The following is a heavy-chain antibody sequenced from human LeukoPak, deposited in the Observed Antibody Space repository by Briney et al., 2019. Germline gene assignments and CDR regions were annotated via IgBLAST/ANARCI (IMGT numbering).Heavy chain of an antibody. J-gene: IGHJ6*02. CDR3: ARDLDYYYGMDV. Sequence: PGGSLRLSCAASGFTVSSKYMAWVRQAPGKGLEWVSYISSSGSTIYYADSVKGRFTISRDNAKNSLYLQMNSLRAEDTAVYYCARDLDYYYGMDVWGQGTTVTVSS. CDR2: ISSSGSTI. V-gene: IGHV3-48*03. CDR1: GFTVSSKY.